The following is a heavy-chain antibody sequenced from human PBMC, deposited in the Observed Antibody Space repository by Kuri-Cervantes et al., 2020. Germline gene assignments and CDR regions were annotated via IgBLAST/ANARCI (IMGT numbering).Heavy chain of an antibody. V-gene: IGHV4-61*01. CDR2: IYYSGST. J-gene: IGHJ5*02. Sequence: GSLRLSCAVSGYSISSGYYWSWIRQPPGKGLEWIGYIYYSGSTNYNPSLKSRVTISVDTSKNQFSLKLSSVTAADTAVYYCARTVTMIGVSNSENWFDPWGQGTLVTVSS. CDR3: ARTVTMIGVSNSENWFDP. CDR1: GYSISSGYY. D-gene: IGHD3-22*01.